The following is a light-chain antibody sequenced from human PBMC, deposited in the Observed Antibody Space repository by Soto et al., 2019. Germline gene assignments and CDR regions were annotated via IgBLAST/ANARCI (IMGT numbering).Light chain of an antibody. Sequence: QSVLTQPASVSGSPGHSITISCTGTSSDVGGYNYVSWYQQHPGKGPKLMIYEVSNRPSGVSNRFSGSKSGNTATLTISGLQAEDEADYYCSSYTSTTTRVFGTGTKSPS. CDR3: SSYTSTTTRV. CDR1: SSDVGGYNY. V-gene: IGLV2-14*03. CDR2: EVS. J-gene: IGLJ1*01.